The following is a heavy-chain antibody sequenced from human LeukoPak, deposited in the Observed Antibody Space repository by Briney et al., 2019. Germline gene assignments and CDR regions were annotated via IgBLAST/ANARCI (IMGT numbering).Heavy chain of an antibody. J-gene: IGHJ3*02. D-gene: IGHD3-9*01. CDR2: ISGSGGST. CDR3: AKETVLRYFDWLLGDLDI. Sequence: PGGSLRLSCAASGFTFSSYAMSWVRQAPGKGLEWVSAISGSGGSTYYADSVKGRFTISRDNSKNTLYLQMNSLRAEDTAVYYCAKETVLRYFDWLLGDLDIWGQGTMVTVSS. V-gene: IGHV3-23*01. CDR1: GFTFSSYA.